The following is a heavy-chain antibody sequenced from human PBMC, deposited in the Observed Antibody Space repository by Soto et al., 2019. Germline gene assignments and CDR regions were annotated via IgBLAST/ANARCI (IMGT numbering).Heavy chain of an antibody. D-gene: IGHD2-2*01. CDR2: MNPNSGNT. CDR3: AYLATVYCSSTGCYGEAFDI. V-gene: IGHV1-8*01. CDR1: GYTFTSYD. Sequence: ASVKVSCKASGYTFTSYDINWVRQATGQGLEWMGWMNPNSGNTGYAQKFQGRVTMTRNTSISTAYMELSSLRSEDTAVYYCAYLATVYCSSTGCYGEAFDIWGQGTMVTVSS. J-gene: IGHJ3*02.